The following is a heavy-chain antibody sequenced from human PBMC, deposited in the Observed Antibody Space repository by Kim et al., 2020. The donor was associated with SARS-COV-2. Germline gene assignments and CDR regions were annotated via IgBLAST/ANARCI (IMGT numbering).Heavy chain of an antibody. D-gene: IGHD2-2*01. CDR3: ARADCSSTSCSFDY. V-gene: IGHV4-34*13. Sequence: NPTLKSRVTISVDKSKNQFSLKLSSVTAADTAVYYCARADCSSTSCSFDYWGQGTLVTVSS. J-gene: IGHJ4*02.